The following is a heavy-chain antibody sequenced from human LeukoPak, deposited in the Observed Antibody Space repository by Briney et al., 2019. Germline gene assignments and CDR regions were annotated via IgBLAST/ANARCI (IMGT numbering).Heavy chain of an antibody. J-gene: IGHJ4*02. CDR3: AKDSPWAVDCTSDCYSEGLDY. Sequence: GGSLRLSCAASGFIFSSYAMGWVRQAPGKGLEWVSAIIPSAGRTYYADSVKGRFTISRDNSKNTLYLQMNSLRAEDTAVYYCAKDSPWAVDCTSDCYSEGLDYWGQGALVTISS. D-gene: IGHD2-21*02. CDR1: GFIFSSYA. V-gene: IGHV3-23*01. CDR2: IIPSAGRT.